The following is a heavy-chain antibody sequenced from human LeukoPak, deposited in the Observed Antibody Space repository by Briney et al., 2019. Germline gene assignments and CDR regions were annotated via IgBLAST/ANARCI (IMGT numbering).Heavy chain of an antibody. Sequence: PSETLSLTCTVSGGSISSGGYYWSWIRQHPGKGLEWIGYIYYSGSTYYNPSLESRVTISVDTSKNQFSLKLSSVTAADTAVYYCARETRIGAPRRHPGYGMDVWGQGTTVTVSS. V-gene: IGHV4-31*03. CDR1: GGSISSGGYY. CDR3: ARETRIGAPRRHPGYGMDV. CDR2: IYYSGST. D-gene: IGHD2-15*01. J-gene: IGHJ6*02.